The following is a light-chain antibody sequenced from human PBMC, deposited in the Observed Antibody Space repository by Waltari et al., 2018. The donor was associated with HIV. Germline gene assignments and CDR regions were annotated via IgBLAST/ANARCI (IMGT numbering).Light chain of an antibody. CDR1: QGVGRY. V-gene: IGKV1-9*01. CDR2: AAS. J-gene: IGKJ1*01. Sequence: DIHLTQSPSFLSASVGDRVSISCRASQGVGRYLAWYQQKLGKAPKLLIYAASALQSGVPSRFSGSGSGTEFTLTISSLQPEDFATYYCQQLNGYPPTFGQGTKVERK. CDR3: QQLNGYPPT.